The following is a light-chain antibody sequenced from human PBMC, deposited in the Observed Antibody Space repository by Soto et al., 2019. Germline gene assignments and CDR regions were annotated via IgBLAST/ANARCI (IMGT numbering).Light chain of an antibody. CDR3: QQYNNWPRT. CDR2: GAS. CDR1: QSVSGN. V-gene: IGKV3-15*01. J-gene: IGKJ1*01. Sequence: EVVMTPSPATLSVSPGERATLSCRASQSVSGNLAWYQQKPGRAPRLLIYGASTRATGIPARFSGSGSGTEFTLTISSLQSEDFAVYYCQQYNNWPRTYGQGTKVEIK.